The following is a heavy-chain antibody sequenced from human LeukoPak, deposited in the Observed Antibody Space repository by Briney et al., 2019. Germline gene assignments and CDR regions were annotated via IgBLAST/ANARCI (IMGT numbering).Heavy chain of an antibody. CDR3: ARDYYENRTYAFLVGVFDP. CDR2: ISYDGSNK. J-gene: IGHJ5*02. V-gene: IGHV3-30-3*01. D-gene: IGHD3-22*01. CDR1: GFTFSSYA. Sequence: GGSLRLSCAASGFTFSSYAMHWVRQAPGKGLEWVAVISYDGSNKYYADSVKGRFTISRDNSKNTLYLQMNSLRAEDTAVYYCARDYYENRTYAFLVGVFDPWGQGTLVTVSS.